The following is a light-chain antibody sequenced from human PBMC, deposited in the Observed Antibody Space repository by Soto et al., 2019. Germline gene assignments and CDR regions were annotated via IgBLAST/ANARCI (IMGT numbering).Light chain of an antibody. V-gene: IGKV1-5*03. CDR2: KAS. Sequence: DIQMTQSPSTLSASVGDRVTITCRASQSISSWLAWYQQKPGKAPKVLIYKASSLESGVPSRFSGSGSGTEFTLTISRLQPDDFATYYCQQYNNYLLTFGPGTKVDIK. J-gene: IGKJ3*01. CDR1: QSISSW. CDR3: QQYNNYLLT.